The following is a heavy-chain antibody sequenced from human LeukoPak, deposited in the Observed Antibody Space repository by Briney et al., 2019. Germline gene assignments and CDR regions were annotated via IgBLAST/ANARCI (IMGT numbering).Heavy chain of an antibody. D-gene: IGHD2-15*01. J-gene: IGHJ6*02. V-gene: IGHV3-48*01. CDR3: ATKKLYFYGMDV. Sequence: GGSLRLSCAASGFTFSSYGMNWVRQAPGKGLEWVSYISSSSSSIHYADSVKVRFTISRDNAKNSVFLQMNSLRAEDTAVYYCATKKLYFYGMDVWGQGTTVTVSS. CDR1: GFTFSSYG. CDR2: ISSSSSSI.